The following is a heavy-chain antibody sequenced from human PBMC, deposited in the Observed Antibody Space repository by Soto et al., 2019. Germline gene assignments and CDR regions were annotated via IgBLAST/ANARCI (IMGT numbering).Heavy chain of an antibody. CDR3: ARDSTPMVRDIDAFDI. J-gene: IGHJ3*02. CDR2: ISAYNGNT. CDR1: GYTFTSYG. D-gene: IGHD3-10*01. Sequence: QVQLVQSGAEVKKPGASVKVSCKASGYTFTSYGISWVRQAPGQGLEGMGWISAYNGNTNYAQKLQGRVTMTTDTSTSTAYMELRSLRSDDTAVYYCARDSTPMVRDIDAFDIWGQGPMVTVSS. V-gene: IGHV1-18*01.